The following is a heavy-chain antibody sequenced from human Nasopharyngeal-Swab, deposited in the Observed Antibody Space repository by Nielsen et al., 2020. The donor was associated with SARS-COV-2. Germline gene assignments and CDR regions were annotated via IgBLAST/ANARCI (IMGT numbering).Heavy chain of an antibody. CDR1: GGSISSGGYY. CDR3: ARAPVAVAGNEPYYFDY. CDR2: IYYSGST. D-gene: IGHD6-19*01. V-gene: IGHV4-61*08. J-gene: IGHJ4*02. Sequence: SETLSLTCTVSGGSISSGGYYWSWIRQHPGKGLEWIGYIYYSGSTYYNPSLKSRLTISVDTSKNQFSLKLSSVTAADTALYYCARAPVAVAGNEPYYFDYWGQGKLVTVSS.